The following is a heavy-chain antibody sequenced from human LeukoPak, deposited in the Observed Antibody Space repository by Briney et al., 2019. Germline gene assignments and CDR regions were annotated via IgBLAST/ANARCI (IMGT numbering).Heavy chain of an antibody. V-gene: IGHV1-18*01. J-gene: IGHJ4*02. D-gene: IGHD4-11*01. Sequence: ASVKVSCKAPGYTFTGYGINWVRQAPGQGLEWMGWISTYNGNTNYAQKLQGRVTMTTDTSTSTAYMELRSLRSDDTAVYYCARESVTVNYFDFWGQGTLITVSS. CDR2: ISTYNGNT. CDR3: ARESVTVNYFDF. CDR1: GYTFTGYG.